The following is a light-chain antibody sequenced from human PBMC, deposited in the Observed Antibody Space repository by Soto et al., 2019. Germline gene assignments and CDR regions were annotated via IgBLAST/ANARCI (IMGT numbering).Light chain of an antibody. Sequence: EIVMTQSPATLSVSPGERATLSCRASRNINRKLAWYQQKPGQAPRLLISGASTRANGIPARFSGSGSGTEFTLTIISLQSEDFCVYYCHQYYDYPPLICGGGTKVEIK. J-gene: IGKJ4*01. CDR2: GAS. V-gene: IGKV3-15*01. CDR1: RNINRK. CDR3: HQYYDYPPLI.